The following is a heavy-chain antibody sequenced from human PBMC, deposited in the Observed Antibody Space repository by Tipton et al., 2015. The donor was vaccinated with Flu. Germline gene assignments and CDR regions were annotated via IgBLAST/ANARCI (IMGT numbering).Heavy chain of an antibody. V-gene: IGHV1-18*01. CDR2: VSTYNGKT. D-gene: IGHD1-26*01. CDR1: GYTFTSYG. J-gene: IGHJ4*02. Sequence: AEVKKPGASVKVSCKVSGYTFTSYGMSWVRQAPGQGLEWMGWVSTYNGKTNYAQKFQGRVTMTRDTSTSTAYMELRSLRFDDTAVYYCAARSGTNPYYFDYWGQGTLVTASS. CDR3: AARSGTNPYYFDY.